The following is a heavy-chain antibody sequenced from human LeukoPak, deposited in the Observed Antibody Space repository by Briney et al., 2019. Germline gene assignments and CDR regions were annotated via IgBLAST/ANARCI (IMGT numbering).Heavy chain of an antibody. J-gene: IGHJ6*03. CDR3: TTNYTDNYYYMDV. CDR1: GFTFSNAW. Sequence: PGGSLRLSCAASGFTFSNAWMSWVRQAPGKGLEWVGHIKSKADGGTTDYAAPVKGRFTISRDDSKSMLFLQMNSLKTEDTALYYCTTNYTDNYYYMDVWGIGTTVTVSS. CDR2: IKSKADGGTT. D-gene: IGHD1-7*01. V-gene: IGHV3-15*01.